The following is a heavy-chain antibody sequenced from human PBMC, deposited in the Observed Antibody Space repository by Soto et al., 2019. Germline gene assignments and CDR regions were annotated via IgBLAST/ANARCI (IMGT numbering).Heavy chain of an antibody. CDR2: ISSSSSTI. CDR3: ARESWLVPVYFDY. CDR1: GFTFSSYS. J-gene: IGHJ4*02. D-gene: IGHD6-19*01. V-gene: IGHV3-48*01. Sequence: EVQLVESGGGLVQPGGSLRLSCAASGFTFSSYSMNWVRQAPGKGLEWVSYISSSSSTIYYADSVKGRFTISRDNAKNALYLQRNSLRVEDTAVYYWARESWLVPVYFDYWGQGTLVTVSS.